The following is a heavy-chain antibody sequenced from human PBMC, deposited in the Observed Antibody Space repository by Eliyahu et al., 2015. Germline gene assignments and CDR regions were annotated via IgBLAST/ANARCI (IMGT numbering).Heavy chain of an antibody. CDR1: GDSISSTSYY. CDR3: ARAFCRGGTCQFDY. D-gene: IGHD2-15*01. CDR2: ISYSGST. J-gene: IGHJ4*02. Sequence: QLQLQESGPGPVKPSETLSLTCTVSGDSISSTSYYWGWIRQPPGKGLEWIGRISYSGSTYYNPSLKSRVTISVDTSKNQFSLKLSSVTAADTAVYYCARAFCRGGTCQFDYWGQGTLVTVSS. V-gene: IGHV4-39*01.